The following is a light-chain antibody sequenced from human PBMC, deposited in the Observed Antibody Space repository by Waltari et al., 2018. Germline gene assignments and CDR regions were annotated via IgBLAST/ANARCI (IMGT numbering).Light chain of an antibody. CDR2: KAS. CDR3: QEYDSLPVT. Sequence: DIQMTQSPATLAASVGDRVTITCRASQSVENNLAWYQQKAGKAPKVVIHKASRLAGGVPSKFSGSGYGTDFTLTISSLQPDDFAAYYCQEYDSLPVTFGGGTKVEVK. CDR1: QSVENN. J-gene: IGKJ4*01. V-gene: IGKV1-5*03.